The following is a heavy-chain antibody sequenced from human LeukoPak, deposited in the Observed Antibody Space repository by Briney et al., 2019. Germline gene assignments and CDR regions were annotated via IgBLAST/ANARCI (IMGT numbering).Heavy chain of an antibody. V-gene: IGHV4-4*07. CDR3: ARDASVYYDFWSGYYHPYYFYYMDV. CDR1: GGSISSYY. D-gene: IGHD3-3*01. J-gene: IGHJ6*03. CDR2: IYTSGST. Sequence: SETLSLTCTLSGGSISSYYWSWIRQPAGEGLEWIGRIYTSGSTNFNPSLKSRVTMSVDTSKNQFHLKLRSVTAADTAVYYCARDASVYYDFWSGYYHPYYFYYMDVWGKGTTVTVSS.